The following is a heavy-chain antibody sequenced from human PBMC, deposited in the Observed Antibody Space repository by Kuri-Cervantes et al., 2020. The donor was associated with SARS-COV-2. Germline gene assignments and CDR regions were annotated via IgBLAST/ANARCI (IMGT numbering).Heavy chain of an antibody. J-gene: IGHJ4*02. V-gene: IGHV4-38-2*01. D-gene: IGHD3-22*01. CDR3: ARRPYYYDSSGYWYYFDY. Sequence: SETLSLTCAVSGYSISSGYYWGWIRQPPGKGLEWIGSIYHSGSTYYNPSLKSRVTISVDTSKNQFSLKLSSVTAADTAVYYCARRPYYYDSSGYWYYFDYWGQGTLVTVSS. CDR2: IYHSGST. CDR1: GYSISSGYY.